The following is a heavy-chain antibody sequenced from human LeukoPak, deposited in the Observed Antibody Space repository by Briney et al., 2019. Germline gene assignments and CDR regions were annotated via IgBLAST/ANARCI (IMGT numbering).Heavy chain of an antibody. D-gene: IGHD2-15*01. CDR1: GGSISSSSYY. CDR3: ARGYCSGGSCYDY. CDR2: IYYSGST. J-gene: IGHJ4*02. Sequence: SETLSLTCTVSGGSISSSSYYWGWIRQPPGKGLEWIGSIYYSGSTYYNPSLKSRVTISVDTSENQSSLKLSSVTATDTAVYYCARGYCSGGSCYDYWGQGTLVIVSP. V-gene: IGHV4-39*01.